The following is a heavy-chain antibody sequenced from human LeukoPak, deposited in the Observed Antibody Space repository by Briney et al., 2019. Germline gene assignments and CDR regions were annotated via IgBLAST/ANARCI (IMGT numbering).Heavy chain of an antibody. V-gene: IGHV3-23*01. CDR1: RSFSDHY. CDR2: ISASGGST. J-gene: IGHJ6*02. Sequence: GGSLRLSCVASRSFSDHYMDWVRQAPGKGLEWVSSISASGGSTYFADSVKGRFTISRDNSKNTVYLQVSSLRAEDTAVYYCAKGPQHTTFGVDVCGQGTTVIVSS. D-gene: IGHD3-3*01. CDR3: AKGPQHTTFGVDV.